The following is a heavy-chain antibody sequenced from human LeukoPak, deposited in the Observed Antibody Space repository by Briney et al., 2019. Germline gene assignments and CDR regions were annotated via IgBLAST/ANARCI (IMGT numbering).Heavy chain of an antibody. Sequence: PGGSLRLSCAVSGFTVSNNHIYWVRQAPGKGLEWVSVIYDGGSIYYADSVKGRFTISRDNSKNTVYLQMHSLRVEDTALYYCRPAGSYSEHGGQEPLVTVSS. CDR2: IYDGGSI. J-gene: IGHJ4*02. V-gene: IGHV3-66*02. D-gene: IGHD2-21*01. CDR3: RPAGSYSEH. CDR1: GFTVSNNH.